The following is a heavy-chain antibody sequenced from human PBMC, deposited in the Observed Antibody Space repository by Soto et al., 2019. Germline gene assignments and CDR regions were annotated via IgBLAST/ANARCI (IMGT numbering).Heavy chain of an antibody. CDR3: ACLLDSWGEPDYFDS. V-gene: IGHV5-51*01. CDR2: IYPGDSET. D-gene: IGHD3-16*01. Sequence: PGESLKISCQTSGYTFSNNWIGWVRQMPGKGLEWVGIIYPGDSETRYGPSFQGHVTMSADRPFNTAYLQWSSLQASDTAMHYCACLLDSWGEPDYFDSWGHGTMVTVSS. J-gene: IGHJ4*01. CDR1: GYTFSNNW.